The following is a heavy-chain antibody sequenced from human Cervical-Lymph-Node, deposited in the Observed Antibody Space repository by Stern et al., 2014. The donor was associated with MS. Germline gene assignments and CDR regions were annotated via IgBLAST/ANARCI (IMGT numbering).Heavy chain of an antibody. CDR1: GFTFSSYA. Sequence: VQLVASGGGVVQPGRSLRLSCAASGFTFSSYAMHWVRQAPGKGLEWVAVISYDGSNKYYADSVKGRFTISRDNSKNTLYLQMNSLRAEDTAVYYCARDRYYYDSSGYYGYWGQGTLVTVSS. CDR2: ISYDGSNK. J-gene: IGHJ4*02. CDR3: ARDRYYYDSSGYYGY. V-gene: IGHV3-30*01. D-gene: IGHD3-22*01.